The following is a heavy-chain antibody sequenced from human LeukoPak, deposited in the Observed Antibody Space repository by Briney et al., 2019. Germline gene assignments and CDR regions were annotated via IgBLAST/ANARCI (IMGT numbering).Heavy chain of an antibody. V-gene: IGHV1-8*01. J-gene: IGHJ4*02. CDR3: ASNPPNTGDFYY. CDR1: GYTFTNLD. D-gene: IGHD1-1*01. Sequence: ASVKVSCKTSGYTFTNLDINWLRQAPGQGLEWMGWMSPNSGDTGYAQKFQGRVSMTRDIFKSTAYMELSSLRSEDTAIYYCASNPPNTGDFYYWGLGTLVTVSS. CDR2: MSPNSGDT.